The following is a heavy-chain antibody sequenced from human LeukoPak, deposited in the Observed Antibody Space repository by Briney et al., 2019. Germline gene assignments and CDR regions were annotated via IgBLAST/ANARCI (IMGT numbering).Heavy chain of an antibody. CDR2: IYYSGST. V-gene: IGHV4-59*01. J-gene: IGHJ1*01. D-gene: IGHD3-22*01. CDR3: ASYDYYDSSGYGRAECFQH. Sequence: PSETLSLTCTVSGGSISSYYWSWIRQPPGKGLEWIGYIYYSGSTNYNPSLKSRVTISVDTSKSQFSLKLSSVTAADTAVYYCASYDYYDSSGYGRAECFQHWGQGTLVTVSS. CDR1: GGSISSYY.